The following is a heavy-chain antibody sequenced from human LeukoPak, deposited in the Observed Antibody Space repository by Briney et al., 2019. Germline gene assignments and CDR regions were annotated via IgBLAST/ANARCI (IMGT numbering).Heavy chain of an antibody. CDR1: GYTFTSYG. CDR3: ARARVDIVATDFDY. Sequence: ASVKVSCKASGYTFTSYGISWVRQAPGQGLEWMGWISAYNGNTNYAQKLQGRVTMTTDTSTSTAYMELRSLRSDDTAVCYCARARVDIVATDFDYWGQGTLVTVSS. D-gene: IGHD5-12*01. V-gene: IGHV1-18*01. CDR2: ISAYNGNT. J-gene: IGHJ4*02.